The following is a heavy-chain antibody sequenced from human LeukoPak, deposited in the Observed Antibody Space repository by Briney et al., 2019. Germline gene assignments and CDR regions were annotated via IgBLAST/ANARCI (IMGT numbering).Heavy chain of an antibody. J-gene: IGHJ4*02. CDR3: ARLTVYRNHWAFDY. V-gene: IGHV4-39*01. CDR2: INYSGST. D-gene: IGHD1-14*01. CDR1: GASISAGNNL. Sequence: PSETLSLTCTVSGASISAGNNLWGWIRQPPGKGLEWIGTINYSGSTYYNPFLKSRLTKSVDTSKNQFSLKLSSVTAADTAVYYCARLTVYRNHWAFDYWGQGTLVTVSS.